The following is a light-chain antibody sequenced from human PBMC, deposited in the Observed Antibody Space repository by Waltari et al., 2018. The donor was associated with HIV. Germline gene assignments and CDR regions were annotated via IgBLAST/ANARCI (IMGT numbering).Light chain of an antibody. V-gene: IGKV1-39*01. Sequence: DIQMTQSPSSLSASVGATIPIACRASQSISFYLNWYQVKPGKVPKLLISRASNLESGAPSRFTGSGSGTDFTLTLNSLQPEDFATYYCQQSYSPPLNFGPGTEVEVK. CDR1: QSISFY. CDR3: QQSYSPPLN. CDR2: RAS. J-gene: IGKJ3*01.